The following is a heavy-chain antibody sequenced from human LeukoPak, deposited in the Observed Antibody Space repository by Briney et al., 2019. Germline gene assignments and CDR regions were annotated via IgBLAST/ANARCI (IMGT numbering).Heavy chain of an antibody. CDR1: GFTFSSYG. CDR3: ARAIRIQLWFGSAFDI. CDR2: ISYDGSNK. J-gene: IGHJ3*02. V-gene: IGHV3-30*03. Sequence: GGSLRLSCAASGFTFSSYGMHWVRQAPGKGLEWVAVISYDGSNKYYADFVKGRFTISRDNSKNTLSLQMNSLRAEDTAVYYCARAIRIQLWFGSAFDIWGQGTIVTVSS. D-gene: IGHD5-18*01.